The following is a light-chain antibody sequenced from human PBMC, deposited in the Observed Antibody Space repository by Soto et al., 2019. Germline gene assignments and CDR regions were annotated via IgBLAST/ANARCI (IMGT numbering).Light chain of an antibody. Sequence: DIVMTQSPDSLAVSLGERATINCKSSQSVLLTSNNKNYLAWYQQKPGQPPKVLISWASTRESGVPDRFSGSASGTDVTLTITSLHAEDVAVYYGQQYYTTLTFGGGTKVEIK. CDR3: QQYYTTLT. V-gene: IGKV4-1*01. CDR1: QSVLLTSNNKNY. J-gene: IGKJ4*01. CDR2: WAS.